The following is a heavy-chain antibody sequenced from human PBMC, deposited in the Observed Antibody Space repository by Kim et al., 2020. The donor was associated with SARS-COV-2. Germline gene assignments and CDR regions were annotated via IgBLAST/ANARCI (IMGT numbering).Heavy chain of an antibody. D-gene: IGHD2-15*01. CDR1: GASIYSFS. J-gene: IGHJ4*02. V-gene: IGHV4-59*13. Sequence: SETLSLTCTVSGASIYSFSWSWIRQPPGKGLEWIAYISYSGRTDYSPSLKRRGTISPDTSKNQFSLMLSSVIAADTAVYYCARLLLCPQYGQFDYWGQGTPVAVSS. CDR3: ARLLLCPQYGQFDY. CDR2: ISYSGRT.